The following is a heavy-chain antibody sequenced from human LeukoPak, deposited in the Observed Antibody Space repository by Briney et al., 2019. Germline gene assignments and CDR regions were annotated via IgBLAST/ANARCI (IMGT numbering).Heavy chain of an antibody. CDR2: ISTDGSQK. D-gene: IGHD6-19*01. CDR3: AKMVVAGTHYFDY. Sequence: GGSLRLSCAASGFTFNSYGMHWVRQAPGKGLEWVAVISTDGSQKFYADSVKGRFTVSRDNSKNTLYLQMSSLRAEDTAVYYCAKMVVAGTHYFDYWGQGTLVTVSP. CDR1: GFTFNSYG. J-gene: IGHJ4*02. V-gene: IGHV3-30*18.